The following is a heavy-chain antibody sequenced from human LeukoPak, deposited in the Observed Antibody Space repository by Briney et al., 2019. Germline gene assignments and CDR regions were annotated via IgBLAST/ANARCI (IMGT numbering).Heavy chain of an antibody. CDR3: ANYLKHAEVIDY. V-gene: IGHV3-23*01. CDR2: ISGSGGST. Sequence: PGGSLRLSCAASGFTFSSYAMSWVRQAPGKGLEWVSAISGSGGSTYYADSVKGRFTISRDNSKNTLYLQMNSLRAEDTAVYYCANYLKHAEVIDYWGQGTLVTVSS. J-gene: IGHJ4*02. D-gene: IGHD3-16*02. CDR1: GFTFSSYA.